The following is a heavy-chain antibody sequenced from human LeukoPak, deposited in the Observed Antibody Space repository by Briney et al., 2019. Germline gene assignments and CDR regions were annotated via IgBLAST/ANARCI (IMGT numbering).Heavy chain of an antibody. J-gene: IGHJ3*02. V-gene: IGHV3-33*01. Sequence: GRSLRLSRATSGFTFSYYGIHWVRQAPGKGLEWVAVIWSDGNNKYYADSVKGRFTISRDNSKNTVYLQMNSLRDEDTAVYYCARDQYSGHWYYALDIWGQGTMVTVSS. CDR2: IWSDGNNK. CDR1: GFTFSYYG. D-gene: IGHD6-19*01. CDR3: ARDQYSGHWYYALDI.